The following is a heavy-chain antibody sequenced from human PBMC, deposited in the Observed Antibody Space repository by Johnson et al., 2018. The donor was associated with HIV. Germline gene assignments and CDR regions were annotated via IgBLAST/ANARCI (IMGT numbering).Heavy chain of an antibody. Sequence: QEQLVESGGGVVQPGGSLTLSCAASGFTFSNYGMHWVRQAPGKGLEWVAFIQSDGKIKFYADSVKGRFTISRDNSKNSFYIQMDSLRAEDTGVYYCAKDVDSSRWVRAFDFWGQGTIVNGSS. D-gene: IGHD6-13*01. CDR2: IQSDGKIK. CDR3: AKDVDSSRWVRAFDF. V-gene: IGHV3-30*02. J-gene: IGHJ3*01. CDR1: GFTFSNYG.